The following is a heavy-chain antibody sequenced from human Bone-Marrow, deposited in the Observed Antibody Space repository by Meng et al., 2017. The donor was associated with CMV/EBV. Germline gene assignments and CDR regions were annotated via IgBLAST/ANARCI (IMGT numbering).Heavy chain of an antibody. CDR2: IYYSGST. CDR3: AGIGDTIFGVVINDNWFDP. Sequence: SETLSLTCTVSGGSISSSSYYWGWIRQPPGKGLEWIGSIYYSGSTYYNPSLKSRVTISVDTSKNQFSLKLSSVTAADTAVYYCAGIGDTIFGVVINDNWFDPWGQGTLVTVSS. CDR1: GGSISSSSYY. J-gene: IGHJ5*02. V-gene: IGHV4-39*07. D-gene: IGHD3-3*01.